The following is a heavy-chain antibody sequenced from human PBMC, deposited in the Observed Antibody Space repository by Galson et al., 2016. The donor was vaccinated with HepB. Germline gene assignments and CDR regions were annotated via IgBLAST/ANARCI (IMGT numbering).Heavy chain of an antibody. V-gene: IGHV3-21*01. CDR3: ARNVLSGARYSVDY. CDR2: ISDTSDYI. Sequence: SLRLSCAASGFSFSSYTMNWVRQAPGKGLEWVSSISDTSDYIYHADSLKGRFTISRDNTKNLVFLQMDSLRAEDTAVYYCARNVLSGARYSVDYWGQGTLVTVSS. CDR1: GFSFSSYT. J-gene: IGHJ4*02. D-gene: IGHD2-15*01.